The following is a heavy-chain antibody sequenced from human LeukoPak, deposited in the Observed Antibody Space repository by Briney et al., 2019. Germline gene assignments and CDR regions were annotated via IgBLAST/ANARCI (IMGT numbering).Heavy chain of an antibody. CDR1: GFTVSSTY. Sequence: GGSLRLSCAASGFTVSSTYMSWVHQAPGKGLEWVASINHNGNVNYYVDSVKGRFTISRDNAKNSLYLQMSNLRAEDTAVYFCARGGGLDVWGQGATVTVSS. V-gene: IGHV3-7*03. CDR3: ARGGGLDV. J-gene: IGHJ6*02. D-gene: IGHD3-16*01. CDR2: INHNGNVN.